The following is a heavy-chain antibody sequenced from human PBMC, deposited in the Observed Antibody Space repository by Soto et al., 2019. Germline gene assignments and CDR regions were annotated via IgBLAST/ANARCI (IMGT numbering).Heavy chain of an antibody. V-gene: IGHV3-74*01. D-gene: IGHD3-22*01. Sequence: EVQLVESGGGLVQPGGSLSLSCAASGFTFSSYWMHWVRQAPGEGLVWVAHINTDGSSTTYADSVKGRFTVSRDNAKNTLFLQMNSLSAEDTAIYYCAREWFHSPGHWGQGTLVTVSS. CDR3: AREWFHSPGH. CDR2: INTDGSST. CDR1: GFTFSSYW. J-gene: IGHJ4*02.